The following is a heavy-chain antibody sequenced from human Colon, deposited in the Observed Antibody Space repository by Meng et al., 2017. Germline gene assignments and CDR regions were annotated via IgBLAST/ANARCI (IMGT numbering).Heavy chain of an antibody. CDR2: AST. CDR3: ARDHMGSLDY. Sequence: GQLQAAGPGLCRPSETLSLICSVSGGSVSSAGYQWSWIRQPPGKGLEWIGYASTNYNPSLKSRVTISVDTSKNQFSLRLTSVTAADTAVYYCARDHMGSLDYWGQGILVTVSS. V-gene: IGHV4-61*08. J-gene: IGHJ4*02. CDR1: GGSVSSAGYQ. D-gene: IGHD1-26*01.